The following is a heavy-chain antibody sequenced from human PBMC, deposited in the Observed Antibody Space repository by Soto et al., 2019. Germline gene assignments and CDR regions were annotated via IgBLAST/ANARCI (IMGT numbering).Heavy chain of an antibody. CDR3: TRDASRDSSARGWFDP. CDR2: ISSNSAYI. J-gene: IGHJ5*02. V-gene: IGHV3-21*01. CDR1: GFTFRSFT. Sequence: GSLRLSCAASGFTFRSFTMNWVRQAPGKGLEWVSTISSNSAYIYYTDALRGRFTISRDNAKNSLHLQMNSLRAEDTAVYYCTRDASRDSSARGWFDPWGPGTLVTVP. D-gene: IGHD6-13*01.